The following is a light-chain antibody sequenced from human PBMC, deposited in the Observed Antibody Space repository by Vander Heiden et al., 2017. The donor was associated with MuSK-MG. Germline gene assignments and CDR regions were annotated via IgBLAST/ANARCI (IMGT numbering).Light chain of an antibody. V-gene: IGKV3-20*01. Sequence: EIVLTQSPGTLSLSPGERATLSCRTSQSVSSTYLAWYQQKPGQAPRLRIYEASSSATGIKDRFSGSGSGTDFTRTCSRLEPEDCEGYDGQQKTTFGQGTKLEIK. CDR1: QSVSSTY. CDR3: QQKTT. CDR2: EAS. J-gene: IGKJ2*01.